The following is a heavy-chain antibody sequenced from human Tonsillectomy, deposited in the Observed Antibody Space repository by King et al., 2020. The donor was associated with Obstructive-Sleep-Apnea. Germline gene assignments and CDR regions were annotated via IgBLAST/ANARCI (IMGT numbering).Heavy chain of an antibody. CDR3: ARDRVVSTITLPFNY. CDR2: ISPDSGDT. D-gene: IGHD5/OR15-5a*01. CDR1: GYTFTGYY. J-gene: IGHJ4*02. Sequence: QIQLVQSGAEVKKPGASVKVSCKASGYTFTGYYIYWVRLAPGQGLECMGWISPDSGDTNYAQKFQGRVTMTRDTSISTAYMELSRLRSDDTAVYYCARDRVVSTITLPFNYWGQGSLVTVSS. V-gene: IGHV1-2*02.